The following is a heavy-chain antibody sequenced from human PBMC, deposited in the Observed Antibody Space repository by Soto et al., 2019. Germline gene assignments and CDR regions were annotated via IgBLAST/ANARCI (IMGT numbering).Heavy chain of an antibody. CDR2: IYYSGST. D-gene: IGHD3-10*01. J-gene: IGHJ6*02. CDR1: GGSISSGGNY. V-gene: IGHV4-31*11. CDR3: ARARMVRGVIYYYGMDV. Sequence: QVQLQESGPGLVKSSQTLSLTCAVSGGSISSGGNYWSWIRQHPGKGLEWIGYIYYSGSTYYNPSLKRRVTISVDTSKTQFSLKLNSVTAADTAVYYCARARMVRGVIYYYGMDVWGQATTVTVSS.